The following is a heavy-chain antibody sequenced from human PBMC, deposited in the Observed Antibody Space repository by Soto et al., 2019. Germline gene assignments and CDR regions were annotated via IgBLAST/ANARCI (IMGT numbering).Heavy chain of an antibody. Sequence: EVQLVESGGGLVQPGGSLRLSCAASGFTFSSYWMSWVRQAPGKGLEWVANIKQDGSEKYYVDSVKGRFTISRDNAKNSLYLKMNSLRAEDTAVYYCARDGKYGFWSGPTNWFDPWGQGTLVTVSS. V-gene: IGHV3-7*03. J-gene: IGHJ5*02. D-gene: IGHD3-3*01. CDR2: IKQDGSEK. CDR3: ARDGKYGFWSGPTNWFDP. CDR1: GFTFSSYW.